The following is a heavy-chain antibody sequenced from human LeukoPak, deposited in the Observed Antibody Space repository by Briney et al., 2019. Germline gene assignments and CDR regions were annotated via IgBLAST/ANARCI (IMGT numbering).Heavy chain of an antibody. CDR1: GFTFSSYV. CDR3: AKSRVTVTGGSLNY. V-gene: IGHV3-23*01. D-gene: IGHD1-20*01. J-gene: IGHJ4*02. Sequence: PGGSLRLSCAASGFTFSSYVMSWVRQAPGKGLEWVSGISGSGGSTNYTDSVKGRFTISRDNSKNTLYLQMNSLRAEDTAVYYCAKSRVTVTGGSLNYWGQGSLVTVSS. CDR2: ISGSGGST.